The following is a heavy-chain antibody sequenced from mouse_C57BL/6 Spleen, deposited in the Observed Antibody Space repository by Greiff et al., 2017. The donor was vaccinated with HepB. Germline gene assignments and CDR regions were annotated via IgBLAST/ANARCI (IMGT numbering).Heavy chain of an antibody. CDR1: GYTFTSYW. CDR2: IDPSDSET. CDR3: AREGVTTPWYFDV. Sequence: VQLQQSGAELVRPGSSVKLSCKASGYTFTSYWMHWVKQRPIQGLEWIGNIDPSDSETHYNQKFKDKATLTVDKSSSTAYMQLSSLTSEDSAVYYCAREGVTTPWYFDVWGTGTTVTVSS. D-gene: IGHD2-2*01. V-gene: IGHV1-52*01. J-gene: IGHJ1*03.